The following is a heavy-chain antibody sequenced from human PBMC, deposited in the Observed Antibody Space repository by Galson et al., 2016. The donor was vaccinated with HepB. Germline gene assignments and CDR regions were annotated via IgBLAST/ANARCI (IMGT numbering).Heavy chain of an antibody. V-gene: IGHV3-30*18. CDR2: ISYDGRTK. Sequence: SLRLSCAASGLTFSSYGMQWVRQAPGKGLEWVALISYDGRTKFYADSVKGRFTISRDTSKSTLYLQMNSLKAEDTAVYHCAKDAHNGYLLNRFDYWGQGTLVTVSS. D-gene: IGHD5-12*01. CDR3: AKDAHNGYLLNRFDY. CDR1: GLTFSSYG. J-gene: IGHJ4*02.